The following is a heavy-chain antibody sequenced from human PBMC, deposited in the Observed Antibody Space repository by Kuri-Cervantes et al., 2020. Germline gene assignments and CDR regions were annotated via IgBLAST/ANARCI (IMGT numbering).Heavy chain of an antibody. CDR1: GGTFSSYA. CDR2: IIPIFGTA. Sequence: SVKVSCKASGGTFSSYAISWVRQAPGQGLEWMGGIIPIFGTANYAQKFQGRVTITADESTSTAYMELSSLRSDDTAVYYCARGVVVTDLRGFYYFDYWGQGTLVTVSS. J-gene: IGHJ4*02. V-gene: IGHV1-69*13. CDR3: ARGVVVTDLRGFYYFDY. D-gene: IGHD2-21*02.